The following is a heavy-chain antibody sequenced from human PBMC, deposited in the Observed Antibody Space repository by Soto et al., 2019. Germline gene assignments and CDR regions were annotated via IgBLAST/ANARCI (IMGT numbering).Heavy chain of an antibody. J-gene: IGHJ4*02. CDR2: FDPEDGET. Sequence: ASVKVSCKVSGYTLTELSMHWVQQAPGKGLERMGGFDPEDGETIYAQKFQGRVTMTEDTSTDTAYMELSSLRSEDTAVYYCAINSAGYPPFDYWGQGTLVTVSS. CDR1: GYTLTELS. D-gene: IGHD3-9*01. V-gene: IGHV1-24*01. CDR3: AINSAGYPPFDY.